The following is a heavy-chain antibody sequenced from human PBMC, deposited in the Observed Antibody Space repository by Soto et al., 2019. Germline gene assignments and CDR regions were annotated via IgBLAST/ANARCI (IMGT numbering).Heavy chain of an antibody. D-gene: IGHD5-18*01. Sequence: TVGSLRLSCAASGFTFSSYGMHWVRQAPGKGLEWVAVKSYDGSNKYYADSVKGRFTISRDNSKSTLYLQMNSLRAEDTAVYYCAKDRIRGYSNVYLGTYDYWGQGTLVTVSS. CDR3: AKDRIRGYSNVYLGTYDY. J-gene: IGHJ4*02. CDR1: GFTFSSYG. CDR2: KSYDGSNK. V-gene: IGHV3-30*18.